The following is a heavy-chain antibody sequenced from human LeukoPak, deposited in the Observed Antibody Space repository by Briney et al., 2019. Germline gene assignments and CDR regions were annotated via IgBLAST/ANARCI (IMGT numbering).Heavy chain of an antibody. CDR2: ISMRTNNI. CDR1: GFTFSTHN. Sequence: GGSLRLSCAASGFTFSTHNMNWVRQAPGKGLEWVSSISMRTNNIYYADSVKGRFTISRDNAKNSLYLQMDSLRADDTAMYYCARGGIAVQRRDVFDIWGQGTMVTVSS. V-gene: IGHV3-21*01. D-gene: IGHD6-19*01. CDR3: ARGGIAVQRRDVFDI. J-gene: IGHJ3*02.